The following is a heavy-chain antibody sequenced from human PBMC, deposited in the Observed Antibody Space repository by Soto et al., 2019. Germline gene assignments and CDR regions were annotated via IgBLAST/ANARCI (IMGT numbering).Heavy chain of an antibody. CDR3: AKDLYYDILTGPWGYYYYYGMDV. Sequence: HPGGSLRLSCAASGFTFSSYGMHWVRQAPGKGLEWVAVISYDGSNKYYADPVKGRFTISRDNSKNTLYLQMNSLRAEDTAVYYCAKDLYYDILTGPWGYYYYYGMDVWGQGTTVTVSS. J-gene: IGHJ6*02. V-gene: IGHV3-30*18. D-gene: IGHD3-9*01. CDR1: GFTFSSYG. CDR2: ISYDGSNK.